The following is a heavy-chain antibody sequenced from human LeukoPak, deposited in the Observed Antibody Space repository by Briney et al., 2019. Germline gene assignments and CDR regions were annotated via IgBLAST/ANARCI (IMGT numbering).Heavy chain of an antibody. Sequence: PSETLSLTCAVYGGSFSGYYWSWIRQPPGKGLEWIGEINHSGSTNYNPSLKSRVTISVDTSKNQFSLKLSSVTAADTAVYYCARGYSYVADFDYWGQGTLVTVSS. CDR3: ARGYSYVADFDY. D-gene: IGHD5-18*01. CDR1: GGSFSGYY. V-gene: IGHV4-34*01. J-gene: IGHJ4*02. CDR2: INHSGST.